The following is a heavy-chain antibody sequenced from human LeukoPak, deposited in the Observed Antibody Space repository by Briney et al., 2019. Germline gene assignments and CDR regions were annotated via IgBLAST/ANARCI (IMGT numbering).Heavy chain of an antibody. J-gene: IGHJ6*02. Sequence: WXXXRRPPGXGVXGSGGINHSGSTNYNPSLKSRVTISVDTSKNQFSLKLSSVTAADTAVYYCARTGCSSTSCPIRYYYYYYGMDVWGQGTTVTVSS. CDR2: INHSGST. CDR3: ARTGCSSTSCPIRYYYYYYGMDV. D-gene: IGHD2-2*01. V-gene: IGHV4-34*01.